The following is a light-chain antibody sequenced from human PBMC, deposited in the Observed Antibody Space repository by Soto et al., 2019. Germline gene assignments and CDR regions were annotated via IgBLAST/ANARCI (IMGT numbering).Light chain of an antibody. V-gene: IGKV3-11*01. Sequence: IEMTDSPATLSLSPWDIATLSCRASQSVSSYLAWSQQKPGPAPRLLLYDASNRATGSPARFSGSGSGTDFSLTMRSLEPEDFGVHYCQQRSDWPRTFGQGTKVDI. CDR3: QQRSDWPRT. J-gene: IGKJ1*01. CDR2: DAS. CDR1: QSVSSY.